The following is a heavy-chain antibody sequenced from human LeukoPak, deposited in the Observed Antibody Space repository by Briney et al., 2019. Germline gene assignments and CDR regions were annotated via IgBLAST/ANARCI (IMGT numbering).Heavy chain of an antibody. Sequence: GGSLRLSCAASGFTFSSYSMNWVRQAPGKGLEWVSSISSSSSYIYYADPVKGRFTISRDNAKNSLYLQMNSLRAEDTAVYYCARATASGSYYGGFDYWGQGTLVTVSS. CDR2: ISSSSSYI. V-gene: IGHV3-21*01. CDR3: ARATASGSYYGGFDY. CDR1: GFTFSSYS. D-gene: IGHD1-26*01. J-gene: IGHJ4*02.